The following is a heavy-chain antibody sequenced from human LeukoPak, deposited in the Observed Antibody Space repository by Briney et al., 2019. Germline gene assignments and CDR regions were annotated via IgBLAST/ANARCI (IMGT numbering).Heavy chain of an antibody. D-gene: IGHD4-11*01. J-gene: IGHJ3*02. CDR2: ISWNSGSI. V-gene: IGHV3-9*01. CDR3: AKDMATVTTFDAFDI. CDR1: GLTFDDYA. Sequence: PGRSLRLSCAASGLTFDDYAMHWVRQAPGKGLEWVSGISWNSGSIGYADSVKGRFTISRDNAKNSLYLQMNSLRAEDTALYYCAKDMATVTTFDAFDIWGQGTMVTVSS.